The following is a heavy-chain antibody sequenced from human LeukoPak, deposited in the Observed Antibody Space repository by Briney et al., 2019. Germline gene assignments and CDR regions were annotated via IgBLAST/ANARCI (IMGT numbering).Heavy chain of an antibody. CDR1: GFTLSSYA. CDR3: ARSMRGYAILTGYFDY. D-gene: IGHD3-9*01. CDR2: ISEDRTNK. V-gene: IGHV3-30-3*01. Sequence: PGGSLRLACAAPGFTLSSYAIQWVRQAPGKGPEWVSGISEDRTNKYHADSVKGRFTISRDNSKNTLHLQMDSLRPEDTAVYSCARSMRGYAILTGYFDYWGQGTLVTVSS. J-gene: IGHJ4*02.